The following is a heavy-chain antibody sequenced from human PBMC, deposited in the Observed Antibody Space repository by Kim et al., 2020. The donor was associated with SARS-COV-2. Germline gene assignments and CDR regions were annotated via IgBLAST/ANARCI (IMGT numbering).Heavy chain of an antibody. CDR1: GFTFDDYA. D-gene: IGHD2-8*01. CDR3: AKDIGRYCTGAFDI. CDR2: ISWNSGSI. V-gene: IGHV3-9*01. Sequence: GGSLRLSCAASGFTFDDYAMHWVRQAPGKGLEWVSGISWNSGSIGYADSVKGRFTISRDNAKNSLYLQMNSLRAEDTALYYCAKDIGRYCTGAFDIWGQGTMVTVSS. J-gene: IGHJ3*02.